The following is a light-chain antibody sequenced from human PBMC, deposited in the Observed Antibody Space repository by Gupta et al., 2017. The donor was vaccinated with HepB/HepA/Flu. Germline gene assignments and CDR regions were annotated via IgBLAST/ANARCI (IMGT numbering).Light chain of an antibody. Sequence: DIQMTQSPSSLSASVGDRVTITCRASQSIRNYLNWYQHKPGRAPKLLIYSASTLQNEVPSRFSGSGSGTEFTLTISRLQPEDFAAYYCQQGLTTPITFGQGTLMEIE. CDR2: SAS. J-gene: IGKJ5*01. CDR1: QSIRNY. V-gene: IGKV1-39*01. CDR3: QQGLTTPIT.